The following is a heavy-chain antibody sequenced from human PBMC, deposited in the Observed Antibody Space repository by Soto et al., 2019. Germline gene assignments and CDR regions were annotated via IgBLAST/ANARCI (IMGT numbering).Heavy chain of an antibody. J-gene: IGHJ6*02. D-gene: IGHD5-18*01. V-gene: IGHV1-69*13. Sequence: SVKASCKASGGTFSSYAISWVRQAPGQGLEWMGGIIPIFGTANYAQKFQGRVTITADESTSTAYMELSSLRSEDTAVYYCARFGVGDTAMVSYYYGMDVWGQGTTVTVSS. CDR2: IIPIFGTA. CDR1: GGTFSSYA. CDR3: ARFGVGDTAMVSYYYGMDV.